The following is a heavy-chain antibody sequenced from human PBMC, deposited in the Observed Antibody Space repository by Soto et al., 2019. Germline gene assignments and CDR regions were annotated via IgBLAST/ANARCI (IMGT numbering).Heavy chain of an antibody. J-gene: IGHJ6*02. D-gene: IGHD2-15*01. Sequence: QLQLQESGPGLVKPSETLSLTCTVSGGSISSSSYYWGWIRQPPGKGLEWIGSIYYSGSTYYNPSLKSRVTISVDTSKNQFSLKLSSVTAADTAVYYCARHIRYCSGGSCYPYYYYGMDVWGQGTTVTVSS. CDR2: IYYSGST. CDR1: GGSISSSSYY. V-gene: IGHV4-39*01. CDR3: ARHIRYCSGGSCYPYYYYGMDV.